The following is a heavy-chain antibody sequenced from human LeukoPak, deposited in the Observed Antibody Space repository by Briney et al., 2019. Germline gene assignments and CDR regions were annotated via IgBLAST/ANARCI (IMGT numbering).Heavy chain of an antibody. CDR2: IRNDGSDK. Sequence: GGSLRLSCVASGFTFSSNGMHWVRQAPGKGLEWVAFIRNDGSDKYYGVSVKGRFTISRDNSKNTMYLQMNSLRPEDTALYYCTKDRAYGQFLWGNDYWGQGILVTVSS. J-gene: IGHJ4*02. V-gene: IGHV3-30*02. D-gene: IGHD2-21*01. CDR1: GFTFSSNG. CDR3: TKDRAYGQFLWGNDY.